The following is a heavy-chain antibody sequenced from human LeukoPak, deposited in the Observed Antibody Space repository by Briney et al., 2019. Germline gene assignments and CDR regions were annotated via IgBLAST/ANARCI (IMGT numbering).Heavy chain of an antibody. CDR3: ERVIRYFDWSKQNWFDP. J-gene: IGHJ5*02. CDR1: GFTFSSYW. Sequence: GGSLRLSCAASGFTFSSYWMSWFRQAPGKGLEWVANIKQDGSEKYYVDSVKGRFTISRDNAKNSLYLQMNSLRAEDTVVYYCERVIRYFDWSKQNWFDPWGQGTLVTVSS. CDR2: IKQDGSEK. V-gene: IGHV3-7*01. D-gene: IGHD3-9*01.